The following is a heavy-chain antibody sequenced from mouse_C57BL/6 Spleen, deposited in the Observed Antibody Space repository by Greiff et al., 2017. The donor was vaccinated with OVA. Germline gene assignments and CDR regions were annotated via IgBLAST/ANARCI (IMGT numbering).Heavy chain of an antibody. CDR2: ISSGSSTI. Sequence: EVHLVESGGGLVKPGGSLKLSCAASGFTFSDYGMHWVRQAPEKGLEWVAYISSGSSTIYYADTVKGRFTISRDNAKNTLFLQMTILRSEDTAMYYCARDYYSNLAWFAYWGQGTLVTVSA. V-gene: IGHV5-17*01. D-gene: IGHD2-5*01. CDR1: GFTFSDYG. CDR3: ARDYYSNLAWFAY. J-gene: IGHJ3*01.